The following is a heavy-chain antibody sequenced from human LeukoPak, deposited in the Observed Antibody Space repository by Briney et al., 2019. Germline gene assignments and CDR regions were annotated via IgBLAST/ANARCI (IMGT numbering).Heavy chain of an antibody. D-gene: IGHD6-19*01. CDR2: INHNSGGT. Sequence: ASVKLSCKASGYTFTGYYMHWVRQAPGQGLEWMGWINHNSGGTNYAQKFQGRVTMTRDTSISTAYMELSRLRSDDTAVYYCARDGEVAGWSTVFDYWGQGTLVTVSS. CDR1: GYTFTGYY. V-gene: IGHV1-2*02. J-gene: IGHJ4*02. CDR3: ARDGEVAGWSTVFDY.